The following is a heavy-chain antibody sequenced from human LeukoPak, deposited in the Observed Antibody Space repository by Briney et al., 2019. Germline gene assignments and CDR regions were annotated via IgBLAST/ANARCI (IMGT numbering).Heavy chain of an antibody. J-gene: IGHJ4*02. D-gene: IGHD2-21*02. CDR1: GFSFSAYG. CDR2: ISYDGTNK. Sequence: GGSLRLSCAASGFSFSAYGMHWVRQAPGKGLEWVAVISYDGTNKYYGDSVKGRFTISRDNSKDTLYLQMGSLRAEDTAVYYCAKDRCRLGDCYFDYWGQGTLVTVSS. CDR3: AKDRCRLGDCYFDY. V-gene: IGHV3-30*18.